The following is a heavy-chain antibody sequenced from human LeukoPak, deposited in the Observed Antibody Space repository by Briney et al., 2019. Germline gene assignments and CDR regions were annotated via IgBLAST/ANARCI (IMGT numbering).Heavy chain of an antibody. CDR3: ARDLSRAFDI. V-gene: IGHV4-59*12. CDR1: GGSISNYY. CDR2: SYHRGST. J-gene: IGHJ3*02. Sequence: SETLSLTCTVSGGSISNYYWSWIRQSPGKGPEWIGWSYHRGSTSYNPSLKSRVTISVDTSKNQFSLKLSSVTAADTAVYYCARDLSRAFDIWGQGTMVTVSS.